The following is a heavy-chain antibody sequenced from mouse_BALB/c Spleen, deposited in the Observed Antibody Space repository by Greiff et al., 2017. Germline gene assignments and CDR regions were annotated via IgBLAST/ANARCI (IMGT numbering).Heavy chain of an antibody. D-gene: IGHD1-1*01. V-gene: IGHV1-80*01. CDR1: GYAFSSYW. J-gene: IGHJ2*01. Sequence: QVQLQQSGAELVRPGSSVKISCKASGYAFSSYWLNWVKQRPGQGLEWIGQIYPGDGDTNYNGKFKGKATLTADKSSSTAYMQLSSLTSEDSAVYFCARSVITTVVATFDYWGQGTTLTVSS. CDR3: ARSVITTVVATFDY. CDR2: IYPGDGDT.